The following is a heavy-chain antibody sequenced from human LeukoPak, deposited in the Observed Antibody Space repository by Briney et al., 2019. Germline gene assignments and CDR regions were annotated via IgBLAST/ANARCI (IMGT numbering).Heavy chain of an antibody. CDR2: MNPNSGNT. Sequence: ASVEVSCKASGYTFTNYDINWVRLATGQGLEWMGWMNPNSGNTGYAQKFQGRVTMTRNTSVSTAYMDLSSLRSEDTAVYYCARGSSGDYSVSGSAWFDPWGQGTLVTVSS. V-gene: IGHV1-8*01. J-gene: IGHJ5*02. CDR1: GYTFTNYD. D-gene: IGHD3-10*01. CDR3: ARGSSGDYSVSGSAWFDP.